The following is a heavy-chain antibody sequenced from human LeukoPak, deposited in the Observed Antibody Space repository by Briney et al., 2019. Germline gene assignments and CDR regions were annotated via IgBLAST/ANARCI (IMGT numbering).Heavy chain of an antibody. CDR1: GFTFSSYA. CDR2: ISGSGGST. Sequence: GGSLRLSCAASGFTFSSYAMSWVRQAPGKGLEWVSAISGSGGSTYYADSVKGRFTISRDNSKNTLYLQMNSLRAEDTAVYYCARAKRGYDGVFDYWGQGTLVTVSS. CDR3: ARAKRGYDGVFDY. V-gene: IGHV3-23*01. D-gene: IGHD5-12*01. J-gene: IGHJ4*02.